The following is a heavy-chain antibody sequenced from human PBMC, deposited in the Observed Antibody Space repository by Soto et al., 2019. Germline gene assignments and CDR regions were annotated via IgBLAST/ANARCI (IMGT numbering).Heavy chain of an antibody. J-gene: IGHJ6*03. V-gene: IGHV4-59*01. CDR1: NGSISGYF. D-gene: IGHD3-9*01. CDR2: NYYSGSP. Sequence: SETLSLTCTVSNGSISGYFWSWIRQPPGKGLEWVGYNYYSGSPNYNPSLKSRVTISVDTSKNQFSLRLSSVTAADTAVYYCAGASNYDILTGYDYYYYMDVWGKGTTVTVSS. CDR3: AGASNYDILTGYDYYYYMDV.